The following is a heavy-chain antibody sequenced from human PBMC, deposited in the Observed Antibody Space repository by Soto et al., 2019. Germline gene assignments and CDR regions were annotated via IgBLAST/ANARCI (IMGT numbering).Heavy chain of an antibody. Sequence: ASVKVSCKASGYTFTSYGISWVRQAPGQGLEWMGWISASIGNTNYAQKLQGRVTMTTDTSTSTAYMELRSLRCDDTAVYYCGRGDYYDCSGYYFDFWGQGTMVTVSS. V-gene: IGHV1-18*01. CDR2: ISASIGNT. J-gene: IGHJ4*02. CDR3: GRGDYYDCSGYYFDF. D-gene: IGHD3-22*01. CDR1: GYTFTSYG.